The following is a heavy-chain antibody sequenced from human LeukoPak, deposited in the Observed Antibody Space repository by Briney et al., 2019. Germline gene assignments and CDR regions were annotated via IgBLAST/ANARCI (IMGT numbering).Heavy chain of an antibody. J-gene: IGHJ6*03. V-gene: IGHV4-59*01. CDR1: GGSISNYY. CDR2: IFYSGST. CDR3: ARGVLGYSYGDYYYYYYMDV. D-gene: IGHD5-18*01. Sequence: SETLSLTCTVSGGSISNYYWSWIRQPPGKGLEWIGYIFYSGSTKCNPSLKSRVTISVDTSKNQFSLRLSSVTAADTAVYYRARGVLGYSYGDYYYYYYMDVWGKGTTVTVS.